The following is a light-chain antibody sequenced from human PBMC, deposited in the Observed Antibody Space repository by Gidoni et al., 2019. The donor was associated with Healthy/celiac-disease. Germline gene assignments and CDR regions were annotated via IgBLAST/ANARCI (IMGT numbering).Light chain of an antibody. J-gene: IGLJ2*01. CDR1: SSNIGAGYD. V-gene: IGLV1-40*01. CDR2: GNS. CDR3: QSYDSSLSGSEV. Sequence: QSVLTQPPSVSGAPGQRVTISCTGSSSNIGAGYDVRWYQQLPGTAPKLLIYGNSNRPSGVPDRFSGSKSGTSASLAITGLQAEDEADYYCQSYDSSLSGSEVFGGGTKLTV.